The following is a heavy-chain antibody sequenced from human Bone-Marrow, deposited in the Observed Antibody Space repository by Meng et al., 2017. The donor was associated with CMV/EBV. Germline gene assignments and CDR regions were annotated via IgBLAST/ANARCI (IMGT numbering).Heavy chain of an antibody. J-gene: IGHJ6*02. CDR2: IKQDGSEK. D-gene: IGHD3-3*01. CDR3: ARQYYDFWSGYYNYGMDV. CDR1: GFTFSSHW. V-gene: IGHV3-7*01. Sequence: GESLKISCTVSGFTFSSHWMSWVRLAPGKGLEWVANIKQDGSEKYYVDSVKGRFTISRDNAKNSLYLQMNSLRAEDTAVYYCARQYYDFWSGYYNYGMDVWGQGTTVTVSS.